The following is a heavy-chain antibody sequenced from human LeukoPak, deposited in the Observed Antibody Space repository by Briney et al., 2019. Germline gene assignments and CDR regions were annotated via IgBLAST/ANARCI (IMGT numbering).Heavy chain of an antibody. V-gene: IGHV3-30*03. Sequence: PGRSLRLSCAASGFTFSTYGMHWVRQAPGKGLEWVAVISSDGVNKYNADSVKGRFTISRGNSKNTLYLQMNNLRAEDTAVYYCARDLSDIPLPWGQGTLVTVSS. CDR1: GFTFSTYG. J-gene: IGHJ5*02. CDR2: ISSDGVNK. D-gene: IGHD3-9*01. CDR3: ARDLSDIPLP.